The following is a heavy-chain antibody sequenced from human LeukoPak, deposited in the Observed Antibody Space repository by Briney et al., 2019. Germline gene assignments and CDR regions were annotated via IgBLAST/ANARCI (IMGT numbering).Heavy chain of an antibody. CDR3: ARAYLHDYGDYQWFDP. Sequence: PGGSLRLSCAASGFTFSSYEMNWVRQAPGKGLEWVSYISSSGSTIYYADSVKGRFTTSRDNAKNSLYLQMNSLRAEDTAVYYCARAYLHDYGDYQWFDPWGQGTLVTVSS. CDR1: GFTFSSYE. J-gene: IGHJ5*02. V-gene: IGHV3-48*03. CDR2: ISSSGSTI. D-gene: IGHD4-17*01.